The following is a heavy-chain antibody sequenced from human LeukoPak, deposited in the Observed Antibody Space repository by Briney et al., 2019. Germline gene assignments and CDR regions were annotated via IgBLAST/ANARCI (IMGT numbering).Heavy chain of an antibody. J-gene: IGHJ4*02. CDR2: ISHSGDT. V-gene: IGHV4-34*01. CDR1: GGSFSDSY. CDR3: ARGSNSVAY. D-gene: IGHD4-23*01. Sequence: PSETLSLTCAVYGGSFSDSYWGWIRQPPGEGLEWVGEISHSGDTNYNPSLKSRVTISVDTSKNQFSLNLSSVTAADTAVYYCARGSNSVAYWGQGTLVTVSS.